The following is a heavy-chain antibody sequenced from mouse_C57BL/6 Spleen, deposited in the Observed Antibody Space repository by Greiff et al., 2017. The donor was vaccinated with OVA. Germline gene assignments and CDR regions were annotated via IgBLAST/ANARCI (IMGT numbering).Heavy chain of an antibody. Sequence: EVKLMESGGGLVKPGGSLKLSCAASGFTFSSYAMSWVRQTPEKRLEWVATISDGGSYTYYPDNVKGRFTISRDNAKNNLYLQMSHLKSEDTAMYYCARENYGSRALYAMDYWGQGTSVTVSS. CDR1: GFTFSSYA. CDR3: ARENYGSRALYAMDY. V-gene: IGHV5-4*01. CDR2: ISDGGSYT. J-gene: IGHJ4*01. D-gene: IGHD1-1*01.